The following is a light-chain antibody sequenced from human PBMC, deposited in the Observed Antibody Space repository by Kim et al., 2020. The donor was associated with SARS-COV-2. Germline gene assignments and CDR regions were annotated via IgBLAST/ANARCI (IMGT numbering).Light chain of an antibody. CDR1: SGNIGAYDF. V-gene: IGLV2-14*03. Sequence: GQSFTISCPGTSGNIGAYDFVSWYQQHPDKAPKLIIFDVTNRPSGVSNRFSASKSGNTASLIISGLQAEDEADYYCSSYTTLNTPVFGGGTKLTVL. J-gene: IGLJ3*02. CDR3: SSYTTLNTPV. CDR2: DVT.